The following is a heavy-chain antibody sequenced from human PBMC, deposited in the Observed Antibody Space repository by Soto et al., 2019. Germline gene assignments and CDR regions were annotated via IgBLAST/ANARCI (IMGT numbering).Heavy chain of an antibody. CDR3: ARVSYYGSGSYYTLYSYYYYGMDV. CDR1: GWSFSGYY. V-gene: IGHV4-34*01. J-gene: IGHJ6*02. Sequence: SETLSLTCAVYGWSFSGYYWSWIRQPPGKGLEWIGEINHSGSTNYNPSLKSRVTISVDTSKNQFSLKLSSVTAADTAVYYCARVSYYGSGSYYTLYSYYYYGMDVWGQGTTVTVSS. D-gene: IGHD3-10*01. CDR2: INHSGST.